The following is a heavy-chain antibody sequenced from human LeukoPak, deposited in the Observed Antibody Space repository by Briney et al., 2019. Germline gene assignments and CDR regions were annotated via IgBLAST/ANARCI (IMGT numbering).Heavy chain of an antibody. CDR3: ARDPYGDYGRT. V-gene: IGHV3-48*01. Sequence: GGSLRLSCAASGFTFSSYNINWVRQAPGKGLEWVSYISSSRRTISYADSVKGRFTISRDNAKNSLYLQMNSLRAEDTAVYYCARDPYGDYGRTWGRGTLVTVSS. CDR2: ISSSRRTI. J-gene: IGHJ5*02. CDR1: GFTFSSYN. D-gene: IGHD4-17*01.